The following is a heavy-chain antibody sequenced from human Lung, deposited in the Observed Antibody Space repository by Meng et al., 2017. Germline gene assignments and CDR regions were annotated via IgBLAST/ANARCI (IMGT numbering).Heavy chain of an antibody. CDR2: IVSDGGIT. D-gene: IGHD3-3*01. CDR3: ARDLAWVLFDY. V-gene: IGHV3-74*01. Sequence: VQLGGSGGGLVQPGGYLRLSCGASGFNFGDYIMHWVRQSPGKGREWISRIVSDGGITTYADSVKGRFTVSRDNAKNTLYLQMNSLGADDTAVYYCARDLAWVLFDYWGQGALVTVSS. J-gene: IGHJ4*02. CDR1: GFNFGDYI.